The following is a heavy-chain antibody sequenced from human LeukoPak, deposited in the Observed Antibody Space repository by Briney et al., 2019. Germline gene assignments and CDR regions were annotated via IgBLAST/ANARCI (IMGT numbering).Heavy chain of an antibody. CDR3: AKDPGDYGSGSYYNYYYYYMDV. J-gene: IGHJ6*03. CDR1: GFTFSSYA. D-gene: IGHD3-10*01. Sequence: GGSLRLSCAASGFTFSSYAMSWVRQAPGKGLEWVSAISGSGGSTYYADSVKGRFTISRDNSKNTLYLQMNSLRAEDTAVYYCAKDPGDYGSGSYYNYYYYYMDVWGKGTTVTVSS. V-gene: IGHV3-23*01. CDR2: ISGSGGST.